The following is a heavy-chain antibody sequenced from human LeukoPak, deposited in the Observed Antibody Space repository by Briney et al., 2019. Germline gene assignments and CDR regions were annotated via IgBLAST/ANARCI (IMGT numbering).Heavy chain of an antibody. CDR3: ARGSKYYDILG. Sequence: SETLSLTCAVYGGSFSGYYWSWIRQPPGKGLEWIGEIDHSGSTNYNPSLKSRVTISVDTSKNQFSLKLSSVTAADTAVYYCARGSKYYDILGWGQGTLVTVSS. J-gene: IGHJ4*02. CDR2: IDHSGST. V-gene: IGHV4-34*01. CDR1: GGSFSGYY. D-gene: IGHD3-9*01.